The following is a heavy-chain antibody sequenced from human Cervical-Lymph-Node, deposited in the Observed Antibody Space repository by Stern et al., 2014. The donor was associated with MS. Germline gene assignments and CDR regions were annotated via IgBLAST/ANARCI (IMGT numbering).Heavy chain of an antibody. Sequence: EVHLVQSGGGLVQPGGSLRLSCTASGFSFNTYSINWVRPAPGKGLEWVSYISSSSSSIYYADSVKGRFTISRDNVKNSLYLQMNSLRAEDTAVYYCARGSWLGTGDDYYYYFGMDVWGQGTTVTVSS. CDR3: ARGSWLGTGDDYYYYFGMDV. CDR1: GFSFNTYS. CDR2: ISSSSSSI. J-gene: IGHJ6*02. D-gene: IGHD3-22*01. V-gene: IGHV3-48*01.